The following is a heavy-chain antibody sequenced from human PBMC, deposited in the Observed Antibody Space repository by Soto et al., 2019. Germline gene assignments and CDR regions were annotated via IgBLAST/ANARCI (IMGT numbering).Heavy chain of an antibody. D-gene: IGHD6-13*01. CDR1: GFSLSTSGMC. V-gene: IGHV2-70*01. J-gene: IGHJ4*02. CDR3: ARIKAGIAAADY. CDR2: IDWDDDK. Sequence: GSGPTLVNPTQTXTLTCTFSGFSLSTSGMCVSWIRQPPGKALEWLALIDWDDDKYYSTSLKTRLTISKDTSKNQVVLTMTNMDPVDTATYYCARIKAGIAAADYWGQGTLVTVSS.